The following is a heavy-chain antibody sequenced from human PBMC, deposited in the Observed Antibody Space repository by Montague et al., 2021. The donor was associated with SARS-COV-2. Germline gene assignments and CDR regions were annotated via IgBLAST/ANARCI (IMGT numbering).Heavy chain of an antibody. Sequence: SETLSLTCTVSGGSISSSSYYWGWIRQPPGKGLEWIGNIFYSGSTYYNTSLKSRVTISVDTSKNQFSLRLSSVTAADTAVYYCARLPYFYDSTHAFVIWGRVTMITVSS. CDR2: IFYSGST. CDR3: ARLPYFYDSTHAFVI. V-gene: IGHV4-39*01. D-gene: IGHD3-22*01. J-gene: IGHJ3*02. CDR1: GGSISSSSYY.